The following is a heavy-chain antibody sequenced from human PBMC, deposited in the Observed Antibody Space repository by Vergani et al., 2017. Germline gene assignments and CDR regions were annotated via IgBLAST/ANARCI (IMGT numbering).Heavy chain of an antibody. CDR3: AREAYGYGVGGVMGD. Sequence: QVQLQQWGAGLLKPSETLSLTCAVYGGSFSGYYWSWIRQPPGKGLEWMGEINHSGSTNYNPSLKSRGTISVDTSKNQFSLKLSSVTAADTAVYYCAREAYGYGVGGVMGDWGQGTLVTVSA. J-gene: IGHJ4*02. CDR1: GGSFSGYY. V-gene: IGHV4-34*01. CDR2: INHSGST. D-gene: IGHD3-16*01.